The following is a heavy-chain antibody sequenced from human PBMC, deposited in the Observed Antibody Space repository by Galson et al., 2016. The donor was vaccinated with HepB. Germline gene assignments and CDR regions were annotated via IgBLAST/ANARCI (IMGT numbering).Heavy chain of an antibody. CDR1: GFTFSMYG. V-gene: IGHV3-23*01. D-gene: IGHD6-19*01. CDR2: IRGSGADT. CDR3: AKDLFAVMD. J-gene: IGHJ4*02. Sequence: SLRLSCAASGFTFSMYGMSWVRLAPGKGLEWVSGIRGSGADTYYADSVKGRFTISRDNSKNMVYLQMNSLRVDDTAVYYCAKDLFAVMDWGQGTLVTVSS.